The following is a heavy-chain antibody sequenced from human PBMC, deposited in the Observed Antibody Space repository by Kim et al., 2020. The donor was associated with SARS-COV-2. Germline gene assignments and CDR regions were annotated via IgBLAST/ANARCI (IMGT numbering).Heavy chain of an antibody. Sequence: GGSLRLSCAASGFTVSSNYMSWVRQAPGKGLEWVSVIYSGGSTYYADSVKGRFTISRDNSKNTLYLQMNSLRAEDTAVYYCARVFWGYSSSWNAFDIWGQGTMVTVSS. V-gene: IGHV3-66*01. CDR3: ARVFWGYSSSWNAFDI. J-gene: IGHJ3*02. CDR1: GFTVSSNY. D-gene: IGHD6-13*01. CDR2: IYSGGST.